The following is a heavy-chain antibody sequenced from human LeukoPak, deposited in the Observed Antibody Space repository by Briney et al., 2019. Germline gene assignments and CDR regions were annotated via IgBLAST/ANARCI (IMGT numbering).Heavy chain of an antibody. V-gene: IGHV3-23*01. CDR3: ARVRTTVNYYYYYGMDV. D-gene: IGHD4-17*01. CDR1: GFIFSNYG. Sequence: GGSLRLSCAASGFIFSNYGMNWVRQAPGKGLEWVAAISASGSATSYADSVRGRFTISRDNSKSTTYLQMNSLRAEDTAVFYCARVRTTVNYYYYYGMDVWGQGTTVTVSS. CDR2: ISASGSAT. J-gene: IGHJ6*02.